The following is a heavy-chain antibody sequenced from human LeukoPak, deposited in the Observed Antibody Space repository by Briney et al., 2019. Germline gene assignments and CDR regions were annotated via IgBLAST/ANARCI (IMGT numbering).Heavy chain of an antibody. CDR2: INSDGSST. CDR3: ERDLGQYYYDSSGLGFDY. V-gene: IGHV3-74*01. J-gene: IGHJ4*02. Sequence: GGSLRLSCAASGFTFRSYWMYWVRQAPGKGLVWVSRINSDGSSTSYADSVKGRFTISRDNAKNTLYLQMNSLRAEDTAVYYCERDLGQYYYDSSGLGFDYWGQGTLVTVSS. CDR1: GFTFRSYW. D-gene: IGHD3-22*01.